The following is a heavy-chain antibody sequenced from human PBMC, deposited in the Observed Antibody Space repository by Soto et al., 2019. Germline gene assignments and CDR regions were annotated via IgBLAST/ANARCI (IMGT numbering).Heavy chain of an antibody. J-gene: IGHJ6*02. Sequence: PSETLSLTCTVSGGSISNADFYWSWIRQPPGKGLEWIGYIYYSKITFYSPSLKGRVFISIDTSKNQFSLKLSSVTAADTAVYYCARADVTRSFSMDVWGQGTTVT. CDR1: GGSISNADFY. CDR3: ARADVTRSFSMDV. CDR2: IYYSKIT. D-gene: IGHD3-16*01. V-gene: IGHV4-30-4*01.